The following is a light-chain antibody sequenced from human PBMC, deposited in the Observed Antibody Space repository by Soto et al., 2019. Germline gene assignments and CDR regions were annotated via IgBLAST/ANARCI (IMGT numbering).Light chain of an antibody. CDR1: SSEVGSYNR. Sequence: QSVLTQPPSVSGSPGQSVTISCTGTSSEVGSYNRVSWYQQPPGTAPKLMIYEVSNRPSGVPDRFSGSKSGNTASLTISGLQAEDEADYYCSSYTSSSTFVVFGTGTKVTVL. CDR2: EVS. J-gene: IGLJ1*01. V-gene: IGLV2-18*02. CDR3: SSYTSSSTFVV.